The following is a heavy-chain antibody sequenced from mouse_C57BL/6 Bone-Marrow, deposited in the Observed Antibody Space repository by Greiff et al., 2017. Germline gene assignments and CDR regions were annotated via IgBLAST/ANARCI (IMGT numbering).Heavy chain of an antibody. CDR2: ISDGGSYT. V-gene: IGHV5-4*01. CDR3: AREIPDYGSSFYYAMDY. D-gene: IGHD1-1*01. J-gene: IGHJ4*01. CDR1: GFTFSSYA. Sequence: EVKLMESGGGLVKPGGSLKLSCAASGFTFSSYAMSWVRQTPEKRLEWVATISDGGSYTYYPDNVKGRFTISRDNAKNNLYLQMSHLKSEDTAMYYCAREIPDYGSSFYYAMDYWGQGTSVTVSS.